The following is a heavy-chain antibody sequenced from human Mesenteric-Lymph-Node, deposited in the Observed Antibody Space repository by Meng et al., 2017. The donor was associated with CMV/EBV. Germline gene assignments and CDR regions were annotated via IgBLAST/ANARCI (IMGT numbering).Heavy chain of an antibody. J-gene: IGHJ4*02. CDR1: GYTFTSYD. Sequence: ASVKVSCKASGYTFTSYDINWVRQATGQGLEWMGWMNPNSGNSGFAQKFQGRVTMTRDTSITTAYMELSSLTSEDTAVYYCARYYYGSGRYFDYWGQGTLVTVSS. D-gene: IGHD3-10*01. V-gene: IGHV1-8*01. CDR2: MNPNSGNS. CDR3: ARYYYGSGRYFDY.